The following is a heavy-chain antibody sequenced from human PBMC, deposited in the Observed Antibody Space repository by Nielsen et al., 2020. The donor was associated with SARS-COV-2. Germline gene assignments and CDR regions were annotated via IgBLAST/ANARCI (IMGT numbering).Heavy chain of an antibody. D-gene: IGHD2-2*02. Sequence: RQAPGKGLEWIGSIFYTGSTNYNPSLNTSLKSRVTMSIDTSKNQFSLKLTSVTAADTAVYYCARGPPAIHRHYYHYMDVWGKGTTVTVSS. CDR3: ARGPPAIHRHYYHYMDV. CDR2: IFYTGST. J-gene: IGHJ6*03. V-gene: IGHV4-59*08.